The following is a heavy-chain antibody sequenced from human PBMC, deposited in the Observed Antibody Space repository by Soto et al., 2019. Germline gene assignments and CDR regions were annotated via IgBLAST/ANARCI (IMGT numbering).Heavy chain of an antibody. V-gene: IGHV1-8*01. D-gene: IGHD2-2*01. CDR1: GYTFTSSD. CDR3: ARGGCIGTSCYPYYYYAMDV. CDR2: MNPNSGNT. J-gene: IGHJ6*02. Sequence: QVQLVQSRGEVKKPGASVKVSCKASGYTFTSSDITWVRQATGQGLEWMGWMNPNSGNTGYAQKFQGRVTMTRNTSIRTAYMELSSLRSEDTAVYYCARGGCIGTSCYPYYYYAMDVWGQGTTVTVSS.